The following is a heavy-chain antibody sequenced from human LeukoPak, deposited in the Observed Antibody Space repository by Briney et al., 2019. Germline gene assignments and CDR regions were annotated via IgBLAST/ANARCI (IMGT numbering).Heavy chain of an antibody. CDR2: ISYDGSNK. CDR1: GFTFSSYA. V-gene: IGHV3-30*04. J-gene: IGHJ4*02. Sequence: GGSPRLSCAASGFTFSSYAMHWVRQAPGKGLEWVAVISYDGSNKYYADSVKGRFTISRDNSKNTLYLQMNSLRAEDTAVYYCARGSYYPESPYFDYWGQGTLVTVSS. CDR3: ARGSYYPESPYFDY. D-gene: IGHD1-26*01.